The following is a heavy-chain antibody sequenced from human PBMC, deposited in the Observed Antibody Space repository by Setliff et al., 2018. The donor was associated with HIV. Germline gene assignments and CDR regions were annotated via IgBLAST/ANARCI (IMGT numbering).Heavy chain of an antibody. CDR3: ARPDSRWYARGRDPLYGLDV. J-gene: IGHJ6*02. V-gene: IGHV1-69*11. D-gene: IGHD6-13*01. Sequence: RASVKVSCQASGYTFTSHAISWVRQAPGQGLEWIGMISPRPGSTNYAQKFQGRVTITADESTSTAYMELSSLRSEDTAVYYCARPDSRWYARGRDPLYGLDVWGQGTTVTVSS. CDR2: ISPRPGST. CDR1: GYTFTSHA.